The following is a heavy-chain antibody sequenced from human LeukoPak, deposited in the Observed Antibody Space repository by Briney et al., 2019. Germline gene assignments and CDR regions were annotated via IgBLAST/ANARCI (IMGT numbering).Heavy chain of an antibody. CDR1: GFTFSSYW. V-gene: IGHV3-7*01. CDR3: VRDKRSSDWDGRGLAFDI. CDR2: IKQDGSEK. D-gene: IGHD6-19*01. J-gene: IGHJ3*02. Sequence: GGSLRLSCAASGFTFSSYWMSWVRQAPGKGLEWVVNIKQDGSEKYDVGSVKGRFTISRDNAKNSLYLEMNSLRAEDTAVYYCVRDKRSSDWDGRGLAFDIWGQGTMVTVSS.